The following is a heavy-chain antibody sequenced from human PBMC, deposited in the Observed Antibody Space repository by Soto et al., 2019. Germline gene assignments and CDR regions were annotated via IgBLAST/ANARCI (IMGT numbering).Heavy chain of an antibody. CDR2: ISYDGSNK. V-gene: IGHV3-30*18. Sequence: PGGSLRLSCAASGFTFSSYGMQWVRQAPGKGLEWVAVISYDGSNKYYADSVKGRFTISRDNSKNTLYLQMNSLRAEDTALYYCAKDRDIVVVPAALNFDYWGQGTLVTVSS. CDR1: GFTFSSYG. J-gene: IGHJ4*02. CDR3: AKDRDIVVVPAALNFDY. D-gene: IGHD2-2*01.